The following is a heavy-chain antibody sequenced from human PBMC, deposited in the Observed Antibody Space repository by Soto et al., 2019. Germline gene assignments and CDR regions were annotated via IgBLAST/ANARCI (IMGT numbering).Heavy chain of an antibody. D-gene: IGHD2-15*01. J-gene: IGHJ6*02. CDR3: ARGVVVVTATYGMDV. V-gene: IGHV3-64*01. CDR1: GFTFSSYI. CDR2: ISSNGGST. Sequence: ESGGGLVQPGGSLRLSCTASGFTFSSYIMHWVRQAPGKGLEYVSAISSNGGSTYYANSVKGRFTISRDNSKNTLYLQMGSLRAEDMAVYYCARGVVVVTATYGMDVWGQGPTVTVSS.